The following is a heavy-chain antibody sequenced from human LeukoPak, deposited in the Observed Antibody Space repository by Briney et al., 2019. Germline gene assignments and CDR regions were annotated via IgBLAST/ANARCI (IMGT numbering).Heavy chain of an antibody. CDR3: ARSAEHCNNGVCFTDYYMDV. CDR2: INPNSGDT. D-gene: IGHD2-8*01. V-gene: IGHV1-2*06. J-gene: IGHJ6*03. CDR1: GYTFTGSY. Sequence: ASVKVSCKASGYTFTGSYIHWVRQAPGQALEWMGRINPNSGDTNYPQKFQGRVTMTRDTSIITAYMELNSLTSDDTAVYFCARSAEHCNNGVCFTDYYMDVWGKGTTVTVSS.